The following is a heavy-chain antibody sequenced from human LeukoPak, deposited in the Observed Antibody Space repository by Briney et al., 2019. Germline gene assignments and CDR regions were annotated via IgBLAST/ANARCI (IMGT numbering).Heavy chain of an antibody. Sequence: TSETLSLTCTVSGGSISSYYWSWIRQPPGKGLEWIGYISYSGSTNFNPSLKSRVTVSVDTSKNQFSLKLSSVTAADTAVYYCAREGTAGTNLNWFDPWGQGTLVTVSS. CDR3: AREGTAGTNLNWFDP. V-gene: IGHV4-59*01. D-gene: IGHD1-1*01. J-gene: IGHJ5*02. CDR2: ISYSGST. CDR1: GGSISSYY.